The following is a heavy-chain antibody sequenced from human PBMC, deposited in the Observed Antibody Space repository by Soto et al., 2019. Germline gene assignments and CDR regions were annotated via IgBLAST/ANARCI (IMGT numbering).Heavy chain of an antibody. J-gene: IGHJ3*02. CDR3: ARGYYSSGYYSLDAFNI. CDR2: TYYRSKWYS. CDR1: GDSVSSNSAA. D-gene: IGHD3-22*01. Sequence: SQTLSLTCAIFGDSVSSNSAAWNWIRQSPSRGLEWLGRTYYRSKWYSDYTLSVRSRITINPDTSKNQFSLQLISVTPEDTAVYYCARGYYSSGYYSLDAFNIWGQGTMVTVS. V-gene: IGHV6-1*01.